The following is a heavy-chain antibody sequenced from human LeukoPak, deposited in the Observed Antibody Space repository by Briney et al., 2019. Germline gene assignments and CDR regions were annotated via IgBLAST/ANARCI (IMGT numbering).Heavy chain of an antibody. CDR1: GFSFSNYW. CDR2: IKQDGSEI. D-gene: IGHD1-26*01. J-gene: IGHJ4*02. CDR3: AKDAGYSGSYWRPFDY. V-gene: IGHV3-7*03. Sequence: GGSLRLSCEASGFSFSNYWMSWVRQAPGKGLEWVANIKQDGSEIYYVDSVRGRFTISRDNSKNTLYLQMNSLRAEDTAVYYCAKDAGYSGSYWRPFDYWGQGTLVTVSS.